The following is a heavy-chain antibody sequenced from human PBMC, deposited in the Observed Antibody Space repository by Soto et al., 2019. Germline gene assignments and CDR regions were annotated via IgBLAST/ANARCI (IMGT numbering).Heavy chain of an antibody. Sequence: GESLNISCKGSGFSVTTYWIALVRQMPGKGLEWMGIIYPGDSDTRYSPSFQGQVTISADKSISTAYLQWSSLKASDTAMYYCAGGGVRGVITRTRDYYGMDVWGQGTTVTVSS. J-gene: IGHJ6*02. CDR3: AGGGVRGVITRTRDYYGMDV. D-gene: IGHD3-10*01. CDR2: IYPGDSDT. V-gene: IGHV5-51*01. CDR1: GFSVTTYW.